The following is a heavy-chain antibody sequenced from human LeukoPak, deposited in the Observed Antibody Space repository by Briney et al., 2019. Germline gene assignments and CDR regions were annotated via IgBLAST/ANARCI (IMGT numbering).Heavy chain of an antibody. D-gene: IGHD6-13*01. CDR2: INPSGGST. CDR3: VRAYSSSWYDYFDY. V-gene: IGHV1-46*01. J-gene: IGHJ4*02. Sequence: ASVKVPCKASGYTFTSYYIHWVRQAPGPGLEWMGIINPSGGSTSYAQKFQGRVTMTRDTSTRTVYMELSSLRSEDTAVFYCVRAYSSSWYDYFDYWGQGTLVTVSS. CDR1: GYTFTSYY.